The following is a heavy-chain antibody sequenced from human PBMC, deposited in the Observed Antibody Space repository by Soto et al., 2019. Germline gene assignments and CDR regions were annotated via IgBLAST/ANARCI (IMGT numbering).Heavy chain of an antibody. V-gene: IGHV3-21*01. CDR2: ISSSSAYI. CDR3: ARDTLRGDFDY. D-gene: IGHD3-16*01. CDR1: GFTFSRNS. J-gene: IGHJ4*02. Sequence: LILSCVASGFTFSRNSMHWVRQAPGKGLEWVSSISSSSAYIYYADSVKGRFTVSRDNAKNSLYLEMNSLRVEDTAVYYCARDTLRGDFDYWGQGTLVTVSS.